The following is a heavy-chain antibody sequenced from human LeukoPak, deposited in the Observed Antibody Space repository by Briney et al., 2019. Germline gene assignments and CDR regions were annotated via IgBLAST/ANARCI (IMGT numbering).Heavy chain of an antibody. D-gene: IGHD2-21*01. V-gene: IGHV3-7*01. J-gene: IGHJ6*02. CDR3: AKYCGGDCYGMDV. Sequence: GGTLRLSCAASGFTLSSYWMSWVRQAPGKGLEWVANIKQDGSEKYYVDSVKGRLTISRDNANNSLYLQMNSLRAEDTAVYYCAKYCGGDCYGMDVWGQGTTVTVSS. CDR2: IKQDGSEK. CDR1: GFTLSSYW.